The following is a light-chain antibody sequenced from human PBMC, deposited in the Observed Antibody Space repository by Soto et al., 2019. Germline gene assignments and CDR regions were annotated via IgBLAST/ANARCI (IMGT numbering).Light chain of an antibody. Sequence: DIQMTQSPSSLSASVGDRVTITCRASQGIRNDLGWYQQKPGKAPKRLIYGASSLQSGVPSRFSGSGSGTEFTLTISSLQPEDFAVYYCQQYNNWPPWTFGQGTKVEIK. V-gene: IGKV1-17*01. CDR3: QQYNNWPPWT. CDR2: GAS. CDR1: QGIRND. J-gene: IGKJ1*01.